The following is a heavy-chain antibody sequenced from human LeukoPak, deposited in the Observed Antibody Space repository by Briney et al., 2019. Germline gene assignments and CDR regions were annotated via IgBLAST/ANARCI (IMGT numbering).Heavy chain of an antibody. CDR1: GFTFSDAW. Sequence: GGSLGLSCAASGFTFSDAWMSWVRQAPGKGLEWVSAISGNGGSTYYADSVKGRFTISRDNSKNTLYLQMNSLRVEDTAVYYCAAGDILTGSGSYFDFWGQGTLVTVSS. CDR2: ISGNGGST. V-gene: IGHV3-23*01. CDR3: AAGDILTGSGSYFDF. D-gene: IGHD3-9*01. J-gene: IGHJ4*02.